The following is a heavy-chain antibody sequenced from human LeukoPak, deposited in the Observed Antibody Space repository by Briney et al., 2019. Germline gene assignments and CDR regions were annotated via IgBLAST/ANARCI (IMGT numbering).Heavy chain of an antibody. J-gene: IGHJ4*02. Sequence: NPGGSLRLSCAASGFTFSDYYMSWIRQAPGKGLEWVSYISSSGSTIYYADSVKGRFTISRDNAKNSLYLQMNSLRAEDTAVYYCANMRYCRSTSCHVSFDSWGQGTLVTVSP. CDR1: GFTFSDYY. CDR3: ANMRYCRSTSCHVSFDS. D-gene: IGHD2-2*01. CDR2: ISSSGSTI. V-gene: IGHV3-11*01.